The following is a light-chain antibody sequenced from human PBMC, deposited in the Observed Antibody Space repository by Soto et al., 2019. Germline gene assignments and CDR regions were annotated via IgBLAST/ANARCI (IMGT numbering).Light chain of an antibody. CDR3: AAWDDSLSGV. J-gene: IGLJ1*01. CDR1: SSNIGAGYD. V-gene: IGLV1-40*01. Sequence: QSALTQPPSVSGAPGQRVTISCTGSSSNIGAGYDVHWYQQLPGTAPKLLIYGNTNRPSGVPDRFSGSKSGTSASLAITGLQAEDEADYYCAAWDDSLSGVFGTGTKVTVL. CDR2: GNT.